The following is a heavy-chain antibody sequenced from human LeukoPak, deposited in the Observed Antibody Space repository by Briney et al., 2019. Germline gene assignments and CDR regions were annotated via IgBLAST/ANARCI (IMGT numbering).Heavy chain of an antibody. J-gene: IGHJ4*02. Sequence: PGESLKISCKGSGYSFTSYWIGWVRQMPGEGLEWMRIIYPGDSDTRYSPSFQGQVTISADKSISTAYLQWSSLKASDTAMYYCARHGPMYYYDSSGYCDYWGQGTLVTVSS. D-gene: IGHD3-22*01. CDR1: GYSFTSYW. CDR3: ARHGPMYYYDSSGYCDY. V-gene: IGHV5-51*01. CDR2: IYPGDSDT.